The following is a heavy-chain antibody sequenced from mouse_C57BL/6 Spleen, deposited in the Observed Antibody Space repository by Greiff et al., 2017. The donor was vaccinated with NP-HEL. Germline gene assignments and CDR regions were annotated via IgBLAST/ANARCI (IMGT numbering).Heavy chain of an antibody. J-gene: IGHJ1*03. CDR3: ARGIYDYDRYFDV. CDR1: GFTFSDYG. D-gene: IGHD2-4*01. V-gene: IGHV5-17*01. CDR2: ISSGSSTI. Sequence: EVKLVESGGGLVKPGGSLKLSCAASGFTFSDYGMHWVRQAPEKGLEWVAYISSGSSTIYYADTVKGRFTISRDNAKNTLFLQMTSLRSEDTAMYYCARGIYDYDRYFDVWGTGTTVTVSS.